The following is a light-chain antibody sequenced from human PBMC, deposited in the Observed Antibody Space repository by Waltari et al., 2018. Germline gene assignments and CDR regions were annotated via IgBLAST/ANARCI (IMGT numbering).Light chain of an antibody. V-gene: IGLV1-47*01. Sequence: QPVLTQSPSASGTPGQRVTISCSGSSSTIGANYVYWYQQFPGTAPRLLIYRSYQRPSGVPDRFSGSKSGTSASLAISGLRSEDEADYYCATWDDSLNAWVFGGGTRLTAL. CDR3: ATWDDSLNAWV. J-gene: IGLJ3*02. CDR2: RSY. CDR1: SSTIGANY.